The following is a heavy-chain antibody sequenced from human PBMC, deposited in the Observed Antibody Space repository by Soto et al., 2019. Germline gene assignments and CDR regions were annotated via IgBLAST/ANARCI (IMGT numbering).Heavy chain of an antibody. D-gene: IGHD3-3*01. CDR2: INHSGST. Sequence: PSETLSLTCAVYGGSFSGYYWSWIRQPPGKGLEWIGEINHSGSTNYNPSLKSRVTISVDTSKNQFSLKLSSVTAADTAVYYCARSGFLEWLFGFWFAPSGQGTLVTVSS. V-gene: IGHV4-34*01. J-gene: IGHJ5*02. CDR3: ARSGFLEWLFGFWFAP. CDR1: GGSFSGYY.